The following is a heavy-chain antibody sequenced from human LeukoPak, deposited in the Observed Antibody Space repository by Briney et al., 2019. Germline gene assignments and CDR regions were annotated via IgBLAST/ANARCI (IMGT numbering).Heavy chain of an antibody. CDR2: ISGSGGST. D-gene: IGHD3-22*01. J-gene: IGHJ4*02. V-gene: IGHV3-23*01. Sequence: PGGSLRLSCAASGLTFSNFAMSWVRQAPGKGLEWVSGISGSGGSTYYADSVKGRFTISRDNSKNTLYLQMNSLRAEDTAVYYCAKGYYNDSSGYYYEDPPDYWGQGTLVTVSS. CDR1: GLTFSNFA. CDR3: AKGYYNDSSGYYYEDPPDY.